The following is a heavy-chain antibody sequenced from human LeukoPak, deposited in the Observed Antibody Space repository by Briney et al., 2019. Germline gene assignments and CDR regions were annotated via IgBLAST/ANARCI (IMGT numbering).Heavy chain of an antibody. V-gene: IGHV3-23*01. Sequence: GGSLRLSCAASGFTFSSYAMSWVRQAPGKGLEWVSAISGSGGSTYYADSVKGRFTISRDNSKNTLYLQMNSLRAEDTAVFYCATSGWNNWFDPWGQGTLVTVSS. CDR3: ATSGWNNWFDP. CDR2: ISGSGGST. J-gene: IGHJ5*02. D-gene: IGHD6-19*01. CDR1: GFTFSSYA.